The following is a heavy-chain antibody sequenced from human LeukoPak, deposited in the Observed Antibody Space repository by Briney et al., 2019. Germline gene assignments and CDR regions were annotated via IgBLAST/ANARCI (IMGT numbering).Heavy chain of an antibody. CDR3: AKGRAYCGGDCYPETLDY. Sequence: GGSLRLSCAASGFTFSSYAMSWVRQAPGKGLEWVSAISGSGGSTYYADSVKGRFIISRDNSKNTLYLQMNSLRAEDTAVYYCAKGRAYCGGDCYPETLDYWGQGTLVTVSS. D-gene: IGHD2-21*02. CDR1: GFTFSSYA. CDR2: ISGSGGST. V-gene: IGHV3-23*01. J-gene: IGHJ4*02.